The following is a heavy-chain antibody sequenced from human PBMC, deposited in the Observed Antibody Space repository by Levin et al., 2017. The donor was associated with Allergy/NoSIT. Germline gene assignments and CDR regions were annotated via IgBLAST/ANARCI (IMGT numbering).Heavy chain of an antibody. V-gene: IGHV3-48*01. CDR3: ARGDYYYGLDY. CDR2: IISTSTTI. Sequence: PGGSLRLSCAASGFTFSTYSMNWVRQAPGKGLEWISYIISTSTTIYYADSVRGRFTISRDNAKNSLYLQMNSLRAEDTAVYYCARGDYYYGLDYWGQGPLVTVSS. CDR1: GFTFSTYS. J-gene: IGHJ4*02. D-gene: IGHD3-10*01.